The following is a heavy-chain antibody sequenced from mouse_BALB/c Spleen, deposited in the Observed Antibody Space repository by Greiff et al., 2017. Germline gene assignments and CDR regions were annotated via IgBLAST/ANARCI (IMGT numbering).Heavy chain of an antibody. Sequence: EVQLVESGPELVKPGASVKMSCKASGYTFTSYVMHWVKQKPGQGLEWIGYINPYNDGTKYNEKFKGKATLTSDKSSSTAYMELSSLTSEDSAVYYCAKDDGYYGYAMDYWGQGTSVTVSS. J-gene: IGHJ4*01. CDR3: AKDDGYYGYAMDY. D-gene: IGHD2-3*01. CDR1: GYTFTSYV. CDR2: INPYNDGT. V-gene: IGHV1-14*01.